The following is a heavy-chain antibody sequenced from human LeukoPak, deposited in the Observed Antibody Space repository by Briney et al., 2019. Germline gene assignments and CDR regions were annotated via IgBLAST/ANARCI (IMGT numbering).Heavy chain of an antibody. CDR3: ARWKYSNYIYYFDY. Sequence: PGGSLRLSCVGSGFTFRSHAMSWVREAPEKGLEFVSGIYENGGTTYYADSVKGRFTISRDNSKNTLYLQMNSLRAEDTAVYYCARWKYSNYIYYFDYWGQGTLVTVSS. CDR2: IYENGGTT. V-gene: IGHV3-23*01. CDR1: GFTFRSHA. J-gene: IGHJ4*02. D-gene: IGHD4-11*01.